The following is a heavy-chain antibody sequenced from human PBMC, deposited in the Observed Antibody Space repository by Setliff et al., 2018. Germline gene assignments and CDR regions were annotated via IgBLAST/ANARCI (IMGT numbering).Heavy chain of an antibody. V-gene: IGHV3-21*01. D-gene: IGHD6-13*01. Sequence: GESLKISCAASGFTFSDFSINWVRQAPGKGLEWVSSISSTSKYIFYADSVEGRFSISRDNAENSLYLQMNSLRTEDTAVYYCARDLTSSWYAGSAYWGQGTLVTVSS. CDR1: GFTFSDFS. CDR2: ISSTSKYI. J-gene: IGHJ4*02. CDR3: ARDLTSSWYAGSAY.